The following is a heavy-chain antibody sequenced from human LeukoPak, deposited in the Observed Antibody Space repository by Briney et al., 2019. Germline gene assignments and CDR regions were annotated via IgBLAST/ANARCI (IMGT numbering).Heavy chain of an antibody. CDR2: IYYSGTP. CDR3: ARHDGYSYYFDY. Sequence: PSETLSLTCTVSGGSMISSGYYWGWIRQTPGKGLDFIGIIYYSGTPYYNPSLNSRVTMSVDTSKNQFSLKLHSVTAADTAVYYCARHDGYSYYFDYWGQGTLVTVSS. CDR1: GGSMISSGYY. J-gene: IGHJ4*02. V-gene: IGHV4-39*01. D-gene: IGHD5-18*01.